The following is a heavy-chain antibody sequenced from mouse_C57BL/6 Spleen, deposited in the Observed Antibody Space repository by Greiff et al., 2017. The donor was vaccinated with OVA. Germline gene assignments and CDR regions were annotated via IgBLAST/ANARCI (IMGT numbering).Heavy chain of an antibody. CDR2: ISSGSSTI. D-gene: IGHD2-3*01. CDR3: ARPPYDGYHYAMDY. Sequence: VQLKESGGGLVKPGGSLKLSCAASGFTFSDYGMHWVRQAPEKGLEWVAYISSGSSTIYYADTVKGRFTISRDNAKNTLFLQMTSLRSEDTAMYYCARPPYDGYHYAMDYWGQGTSVTVSS. V-gene: IGHV5-17*01. J-gene: IGHJ4*01. CDR1: GFTFSDYG.